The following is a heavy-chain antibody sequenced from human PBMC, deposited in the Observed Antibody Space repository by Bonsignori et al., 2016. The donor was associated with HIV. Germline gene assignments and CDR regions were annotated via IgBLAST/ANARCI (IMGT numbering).Heavy chain of an antibody. D-gene: IGHD3-22*01. V-gene: IGHV4-39*07. Sequence: QLQLQESGPGLVKPSETLSLTCTGSGGSISSSAYYWGWIRQPPGKGLEWIGSIYYSGITYYNPSLKSRVTISIDTSKNQFSLKLRSVTAADTAVYYCARAVGDLGGYYQYYMDVWGRRDHGHRPL. CDR1: GGSISSSAYY. CDR2: IYYSGIT. J-gene: IGHJ6*03. CDR3: ARAVGDLGGYYQYYMDV.